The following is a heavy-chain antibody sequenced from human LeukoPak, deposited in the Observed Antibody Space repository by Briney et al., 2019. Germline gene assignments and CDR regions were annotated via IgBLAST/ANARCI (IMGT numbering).Heavy chain of an antibody. J-gene: IGHJ5*02. CDR3: AKGQLGIQSSKWFDP. CDR1: GFTFSAYY. D-gene: IGHD7-27*01. CDR2: ISGSGSATTI. V-gene: IGHV3-11*04. Sequence: GGSLRLSCAASGFTFSAYYMSWIRQAPGKGLEWVSYISGSGSATTIYYADSVKGRFTISRDNSKNTLYLQMDSLRPEDTAVYYCAKGQLGIQSSKWFDPWGQGTLVTVSS.